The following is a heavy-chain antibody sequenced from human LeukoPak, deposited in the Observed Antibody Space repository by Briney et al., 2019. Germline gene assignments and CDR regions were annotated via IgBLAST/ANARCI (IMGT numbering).Heavy chain of an antibody. CDR3: ARFGYSSGSDY. CDR1: GFIFSSYE. Sequence: GGSLRLSCAASGFIFSSYEMNWVRQAPGKGLEWVSYISSSGDTRYHADSVRGRFTISRDNAKNSLYLQISSLRAEDTAVYYCARFGYSSGSDYWGQGTLVTVSS. CDR2: ISSSGDTR. J-gene: IGHJ4*02. D-gene: IGHD6-19*01. V-gene: IGHV3-48*03.